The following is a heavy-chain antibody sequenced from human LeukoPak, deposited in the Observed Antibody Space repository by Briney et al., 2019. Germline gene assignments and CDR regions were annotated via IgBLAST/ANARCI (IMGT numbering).Heavy chain of an antibody. Sequence: GGSLRLSCAASGFTFSNAWMTWVRQAPGKGLEWVSAISGSGGSTYYADSVKGRFTISRDNSKNTLYLQMNSLRAEDTAVYYCAKDVDTAMVNPTFDYWGQGTLVTVSS. D-gene: IGHD5-18*01. CDR2: ISGSGGST. J-gene: IGHJ4*02. CDR1: GFTFSNAW. CDR3: AKDVDTAMVNPTFDY. V-gene: IGHV3-23*01.